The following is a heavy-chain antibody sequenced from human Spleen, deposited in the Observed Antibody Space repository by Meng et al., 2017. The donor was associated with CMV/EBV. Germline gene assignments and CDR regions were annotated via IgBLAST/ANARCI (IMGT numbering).Heavy chain of an antibody. V-gene: IGHV1-2*02. CDR1: GGTFSSYA. J-gene: IGHJ4*02. CDR3: ARDDNWGPDY. CDR2: IHPDTGGT. Sequence: ASVKVSCKASGGTFSSYAISWVRQAPGQGLEWMGWIHPDTGGTNYAQNFQGRVTVTRDTSIRTAYLELSSLRSDDTAMYYCARDDNWGPDYWGQGTLVTVSS. D-gene: IGHD7-27*01.